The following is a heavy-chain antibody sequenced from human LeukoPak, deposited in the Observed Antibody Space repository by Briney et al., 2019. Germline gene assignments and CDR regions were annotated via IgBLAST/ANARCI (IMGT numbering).Heavy chain of an antibody. CDR1: GFTLSYYW. D-gene: IGHD2-8*02. V-gene: IGHV3-74*01. CDR2: IDTDERIT. Sequence: GGSLRLSCAASGFTLSYYWMHWVRQAPGKGLVWVSRIDTDERITIYADSVKGRFTISRDDAKNTLYLQMNSLRAEDTAVYYCARGLLGIDYWGQGTLVTVSS. CDR3: ARGLLGIDY. J-gene: IGHJ4*02.